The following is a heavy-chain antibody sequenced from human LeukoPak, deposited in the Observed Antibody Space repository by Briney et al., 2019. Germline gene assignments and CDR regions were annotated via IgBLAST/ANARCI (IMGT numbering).Heavy chain of an antibody. CDR1: AGSINSYY. Sequence: SETLSLTCVVSAGSINSYYWSWIRQPPGEGLEWIGYIYSTGSINYNPSLQSRVTISVDTSKNQFSLKLRSVTAADTAVYYCARVASSSWFRDGYYGMDVWGQGTTVTVSS. J-gene: IGHJ6*02. CDR3: ARVASSSWFRDGYYGMDV. CDR2: IYSTGSI. V-gene: IGHV4-59*01. D-gene: IGHD6-13*01.